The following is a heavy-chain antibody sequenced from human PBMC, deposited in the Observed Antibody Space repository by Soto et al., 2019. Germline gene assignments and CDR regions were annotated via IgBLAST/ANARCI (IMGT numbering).Heavy chain of an antibody. CDR2: IIPIFGTA. D-gene: IGHD5-12*01. J-gene: IGHJ4*02. V-gene: IGHV1-69*13. CDR1: GCTFSSYA. Sequence: GASVKVSCKASGCTFSSYAISWVRQAPGQGLEWMGGIIPIFGTANYAQKFQGRVTITADESTSTAYMELSSLRSEDTAVYYCARVRDGYIHKKYYFEYWGQGTLVIVS. CDR3: ARVRDGYIHKKYYFEY.